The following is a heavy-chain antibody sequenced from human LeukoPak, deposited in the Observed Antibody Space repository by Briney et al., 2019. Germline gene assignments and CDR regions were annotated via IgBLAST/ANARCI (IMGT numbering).Heavy chain of an antibody. V-gene: IGHV4-59*01. Sequence: SETLSLTCTVSGGSISSDYWSWIRQPPRKGLGWIGSIYYSGGTNYNPSLKSRVTISVDTSKNHFSLKLSSATAADAAVYCCAKIRPNWGALYGIDVWGQGTTVTVSS. CDR2: IYYSGGT. J-gene: IGHJ6*02. D-gene: IGHD7-27*01. CDR3: AKIRPNWGALYGIDV. CDR1: GGSISSDY.